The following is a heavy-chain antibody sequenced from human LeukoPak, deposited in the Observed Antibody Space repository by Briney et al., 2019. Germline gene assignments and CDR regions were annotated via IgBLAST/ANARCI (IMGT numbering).Heavy chain of an antibody. CDR2: ISWNSGSI. Sequence: PGRSLRLSCAASGFTFDDYAMHWARHAPGKGLEWVSGISWNSGSIGYADSVKGRLTISRDNAKNSLYLQMNSLRAEDTALYYCAKDMAVAGTHYYYYGMDVWGQGTTVTVSS. J-gene: IGHJ6*02. CDR3: AKDMAVAGTHYYYYGMDV. CDR1: GFTFDDYA. D-gene: IGHD6-19*01. V-gene: IGHV3-9*01.